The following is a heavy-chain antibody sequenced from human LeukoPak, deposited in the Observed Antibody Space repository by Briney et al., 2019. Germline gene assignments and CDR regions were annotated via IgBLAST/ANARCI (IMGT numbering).Heavy chain of an antibody. CDR3: AKPTHPAEVVVGATPRYYYGMDV. CDR2: ISYDGSNK. Sequence: GGSLRLSCAASGFTFSSYAMHWVRQAPGKGLEWVAVISYDGSNKYYADSVKGRFTISRDNSKNTLYLQMNSLRAEDTAVYYCAKPTHPAEVVVGATPRYYYGMDVWGQGTTVTVSS. V-gene: IGHV3-30*18. J-gene: IGHJ6*02. D-gene: IGHD1-26*01. CDR1: GFTFSSYA.